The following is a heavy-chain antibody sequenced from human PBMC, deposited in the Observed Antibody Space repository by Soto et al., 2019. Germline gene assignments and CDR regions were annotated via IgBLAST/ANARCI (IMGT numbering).Heavy chain of an antibody. CDR2: IYYAGTT. CDR1: GGSINNYY. CDR3: ARLGGYYQALGS. J-gene: IGHJ4*02. V-gene: IGHV4-59*08. Sequence: QVQLQESGPGLVKPSETLLLTCTVSGGSINNYYWSWIRQPPGKGLEFIGYIYYAGTTTYNPSLKRRVTKSVDTSKNEFSLKSSSVTAADTAVYYSARLGGYYQALGSWGKGTLLSVSS. D-gene: IGHD3-22*01.